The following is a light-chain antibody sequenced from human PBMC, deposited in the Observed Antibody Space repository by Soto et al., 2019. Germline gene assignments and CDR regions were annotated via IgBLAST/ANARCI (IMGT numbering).Light chain of an antibody. J-gene: IGKJ4*01. CDR3: QQYGSSPLT. V-gene: IGKV3-20*01. Sequence: EIVFTQSPCTLCLSPGERATLSCRGSQSVSSSYLAWYQQKPGQAPRLLIYGASSRATGIPDRFSGSGSGTDFTLTISRLEPEDFPVYYCQQYGSSPLTFGGGTKVDIK. CDR1: QSVSSSY. CDR2: GAS.